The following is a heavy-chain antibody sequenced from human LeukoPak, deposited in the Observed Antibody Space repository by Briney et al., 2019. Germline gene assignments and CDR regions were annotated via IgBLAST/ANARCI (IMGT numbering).Heavy chain of an antibody. CDR2: ISSSSSYI. CDR1: GFALSSYA. D-gene: IGHD3/OR15-3a*01. J-gene: IGHJ4*02. Sequence: GGSLRLSCAASGFALSSYAMSWVRQAPGKGLEWVSSISSSSSYIYYADSVKGRFTISRDNAKNSLYLQMNSLRAEDTAVYYCARQTGSGLFILPGGQGTLVTVSS. V-gene: IGHV3-21*01. CDR3: ARQTGSGLFILP.